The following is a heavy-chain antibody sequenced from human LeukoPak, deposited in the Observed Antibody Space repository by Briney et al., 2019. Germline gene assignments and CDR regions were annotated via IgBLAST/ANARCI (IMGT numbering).Heavy chain of an antibody. V-gene: IGHV4-59*08. CDR2: IYYSGST. J-gene: IGHJ4*02. D-gene: IGHD2-2*01. Sequence: SETLSLTCTVSGGSINSYYWSWIRQPPGKGLEWIGYIYYSGSTNYNPSLKSRVTTSVDTSKNQFSLKLSSVTAADTAVYYCARQGCSSTSCYVFDYWGQGTLVTVSS. CDR3: ARQGCSSTSCYVFDY. CDR1: GGSINSYY.